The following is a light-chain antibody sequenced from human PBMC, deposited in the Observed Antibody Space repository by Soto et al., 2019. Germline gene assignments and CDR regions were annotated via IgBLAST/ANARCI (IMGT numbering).Light chain of an antibody. CDR1: QSVSSN. V-gene: IGKV3-15*01. Sequence: EIVMTQSPATLSVSPGERATLSCRASQSVSSNLAWYQQKPGQAHRLLIYGASTRATGIPARFSGSGSGTEFTLTISSLQAEDYAVYYCHQYNNWPPWTFGQGTKVDIK. CDR2: GAS. CDR3: HQYNNWPPWT. J-gene: IGKJ1*01.